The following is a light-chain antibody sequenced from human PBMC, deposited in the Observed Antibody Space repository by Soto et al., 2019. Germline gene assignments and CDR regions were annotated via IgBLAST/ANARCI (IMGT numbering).Light chain of an antibody. CDR1: QSVTSNY. CDR3: QQYGRSPGLFT. V-gene: IGKV3-20*01. Sequence: EIVLTQSPGTLSLSPGERATLSCRSSQSVTSNYLAWYQQKPGQAPRLLIYGASSRVTGIPDRFSGSGSGTDFTLTISRLEPEDFAGYYCQQYGRSPGLFTFGPGTKVHIK. J-gene: IGKJ3*01. CDR2: GAS.